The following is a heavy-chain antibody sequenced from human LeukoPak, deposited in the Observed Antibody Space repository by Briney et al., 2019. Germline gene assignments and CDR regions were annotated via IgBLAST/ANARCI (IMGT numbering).Heavy chain of an antibody. J-gene: IGHJ4*02. V-gene: IGHV1-46*01. CDR2: INPSGGST. D-gene: IGHD1-26*01. CDR3: ARVPPVGATFNY. CDR1: GYTFTSYY. Sequence: ASVKVSCKASGYTFTSYYMHWVRQAPGQGLEWMGIINPSGGSTSYAQKFQGRVTMTTDTSTSTAYMELRSLRSDDTAVYYCARVPPVGATFNYWGQGTLVTVSS.